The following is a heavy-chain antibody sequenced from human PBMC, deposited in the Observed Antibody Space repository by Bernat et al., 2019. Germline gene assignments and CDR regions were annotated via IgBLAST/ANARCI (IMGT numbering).Heavy chain of an antibody. D-gene: IGHD6-19*01. CDR1: GFTFSSYA. Sequence: EVQLLESGGGLVQPGGSLRLSCAASGFTFSSYAMSWVRQAPGKGLEWVSAISGSGGSTYYAASVKGRFTISRDNSKNTLYLQMNSLRAEDTAVYYCAKERGSSGWYGGYYFDYWGQGTLVTVSS. V-gene: IGHV3-23*01. J-gene: IGHJ4*02. CDR3: AKERGSSGWYGGYYFDY. CDR2: ISGSGGST.